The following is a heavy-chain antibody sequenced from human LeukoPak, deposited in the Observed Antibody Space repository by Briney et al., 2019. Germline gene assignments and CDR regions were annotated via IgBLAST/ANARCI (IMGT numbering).Heavy chain of an antibody. J-gene: IGHJ6*03. CDR3: ARGRTGYQLLPTKKDYSYYYIDV. V-gene: IGHV4-61*02. Sequence: SETLSLTCTVSGDSISSGSYYWSWIRQPAGKGLEWIGRMYTSGSTDYNPSLKSRVTISVDTSKNQFSLKLSSMTAADTAVYYCARGRTGYQLLPTKKDYSYYYIDVWGKGTTVTVSS. CDR2: MYTSGST. D-gene: IGHD2-2*01. CDR1: GDSISSGSYY.